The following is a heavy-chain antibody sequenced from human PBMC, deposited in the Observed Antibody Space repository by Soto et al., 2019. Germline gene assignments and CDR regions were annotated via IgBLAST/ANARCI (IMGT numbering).Heavy chain of an antibody. V-gene: IGHV4-39*02. CDR3: ARDGSQYSSGWYFSYYGMDV. D-gene: IGHD6-19*01. CDR1: GGSISSSSYY. CDR2: IYYSGST. Sequence: PSETLSLTCTVSGGSISSSSYYWGWIRQPPGKGLEWIGSIYYSGSTYYNPSLKSRVTISVDTSKNQFSLKLSSVTAADTAVYYCARDGSQYSSGWYFSYYGMDVWGQGTTVTVSS. J-gene: IGHJ6*02.